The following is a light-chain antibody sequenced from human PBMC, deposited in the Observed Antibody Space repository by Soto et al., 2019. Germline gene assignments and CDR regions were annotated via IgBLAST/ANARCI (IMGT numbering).Light chain of an antibody. V-gene: IGLV1-40*01. Sequence: QSVLTQPPSVPGAPGQRVSMSCSGGGTNIGAAYDVQWYQQLPGTAPKLLIYATTNRPSGVPDRFSGSRSGSSASLAITGLRAEDEADYYCQSYDSSLTPQGVFGTGTKVTVL. J-gene: IGLJ1*01. CDR1: GTNIGAAYD. CDR2: ATT. CDR3: QSYDSSLTPQGV.